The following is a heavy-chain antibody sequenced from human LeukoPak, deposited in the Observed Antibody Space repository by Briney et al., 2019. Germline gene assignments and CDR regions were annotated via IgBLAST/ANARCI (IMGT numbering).Heavy chain of an antibody. J-gene: IGHJ6*03. D-gene: IGHD2-2*03. Sequence: PSETLSLTCTVSGRSISSYYWSWIRQPAGKGLEWIGRIYTSGSTNYNPSVKSRVTMSVDTSKNQFSLKLSSVTAADTAVYYCARGADWMYYYYYYYMDVWGKGTTVTVSS. CDR2: IYTSGST. CDR3: ARGADWMYYYYYYYMDV. V-gene: IGHV4-4*07. CDR1: GRSISSYY.